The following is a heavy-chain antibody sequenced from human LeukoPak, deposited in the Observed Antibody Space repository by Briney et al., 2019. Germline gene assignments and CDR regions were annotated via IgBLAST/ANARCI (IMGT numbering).Heavy chain of an antibody. V-gene: IGHV4-34*01. CDR1: GGSFSGYY. D-gene: IGHD6-13*01. Sequence: SGTLSLTCAVYGGSFSGYYWSWIRQPPGKGLEWIGEINHSGSTNYNPSLKSRVTISVDTSKNQFSLKLSSVTAADTAVYYCARGVGSNQSSSSWINFDYWGQGTLVTVSS. CDR2: INHSGST. CDR3: ARGVGSNQSSSSWINFDY. J-gene: IGHJ4*02.